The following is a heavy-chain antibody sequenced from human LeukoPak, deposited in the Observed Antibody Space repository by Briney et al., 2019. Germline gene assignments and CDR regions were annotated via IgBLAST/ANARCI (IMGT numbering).Heavy chain of an antibody. J-gene: IGHJ4*02. CDR3: ARIRYSSSSETYYFDY. Sequence: SGPALVKPTQTLTLTCTFSGFSLSTSGMCVSWIRQPPGKTLEWLARIDWDDDKYYSTSLKTRLTISKDTSKNQVVLTMTNMDPVDTATYYCARIRYSSSSETYYFDYWGQGTLVTVSS. CDR2: IDWDDDK. V-gene: IGHV2-70*11. D-gene: IGHD6-6*01. CDR1: GFSLSTSGMC.